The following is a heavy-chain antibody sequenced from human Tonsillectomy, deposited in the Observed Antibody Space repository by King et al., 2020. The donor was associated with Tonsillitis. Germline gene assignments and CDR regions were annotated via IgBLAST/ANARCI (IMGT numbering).Heavy chain of an antibody. V-gene: IGHV3-9*01. CDR2: ISWNGGSI. CDR1: GFTFDDYA. CDR3: AKDSYPGIAGAGTKFPKCAMDV. D-gene: IGHD6-13*01. Sequence: VQLVESGGGLVQPGRSLRLSCAASGFTFDDYAMHWVRQIPGKGLEWVSGISWNGGSIDYADSVKGRFTISRDNAKNSLYLQMNSLRPEDTALYYCAKDSYPGIAGAGTKFPKCAMDVWGQGTTVTVSS. J-gene: IGHJ6*02.